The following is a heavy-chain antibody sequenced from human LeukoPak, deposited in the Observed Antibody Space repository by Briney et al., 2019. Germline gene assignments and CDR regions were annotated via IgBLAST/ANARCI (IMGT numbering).Heavy chain of an antibody. D-gene: IGHD4-17*01. Sequence: SQTLSLTCTVSGGSISSGDYYWSWIRQPPGKGLEWIGYIYYSGSTYYNPSLKSRVTISVDTSKNQFSLKLSSVTAADTAVYYCARGEPGYGDYVLGRASAFDIWGQGTMVTVSS. CDR3: ARGEPGYGDYVLGRASAFDI. J-gene: IGHJ3*02. V-gene: IGHV4-30-4*01. CDR2: IYYSGST. CDR1: GGSISSGDYY.